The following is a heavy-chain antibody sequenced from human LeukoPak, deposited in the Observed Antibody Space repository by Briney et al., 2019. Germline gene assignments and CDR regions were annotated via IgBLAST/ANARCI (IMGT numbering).Heavy chain of an antibody. CDR3: VRDLVSGPHYFDY. J-gene: IGHJ4*02. CDR1: GFTFSSYE. Sequence: GGSLRLSCAASGFTFSSYEMNWVRQAPGKGLEWVSYISSSGSTIYYADSVKGRFTISSDNAKKSLYLQMNSLRAEDTAVYYCVRDLVSGPHYFDYWGQGTLVTVSS. V-gene: IGHV3-48*03. D-gene: IGHD3-10*01. CDR2: ISSSGSTI.